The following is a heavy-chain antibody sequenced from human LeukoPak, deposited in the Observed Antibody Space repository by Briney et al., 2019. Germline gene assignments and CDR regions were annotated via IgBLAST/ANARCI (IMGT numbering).Heavy chain of an antibody. Sequence: SETLSLTCTVSGGSISSYYWSWIRQPPGKGLEWIGYINYSGSTNYNPSLKSRVTISVDTSKNQFSLKLSSVTAADTAVYYCARHSHGSSEYWGQGTLVTVSS. J-gene: IGHJ4*02. CDR1: GGSISSYY. CDR2: INYSGST. CDR3: ARHSHGSSEY. V-gene: IGHV4-59*08. D-gene: IGHD3-10*01.